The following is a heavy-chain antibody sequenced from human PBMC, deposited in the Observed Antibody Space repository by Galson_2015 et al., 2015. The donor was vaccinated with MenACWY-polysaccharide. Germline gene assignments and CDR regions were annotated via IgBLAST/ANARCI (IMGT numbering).Heavy chain of an antibody. CDR2: MNPNSGNT. Sequence: SVKVSCKASGYTFTSYDINWVRQTTGQGLEWMGWMNPNSGNTGYAQKFQGRITMTRNTSISLAYMELNSLRSEDTAVYYCAGGGKYYYDSSGYLNWFDPWGQGTLVTVSS. D-gene: IGHD3-22*01. V-gene: IGHV1-8*01. CDR3: AGGGKYYYDSSGYLNWFDP. CDR1: GYTFTSYD. J-gene: IGHJ5*02.